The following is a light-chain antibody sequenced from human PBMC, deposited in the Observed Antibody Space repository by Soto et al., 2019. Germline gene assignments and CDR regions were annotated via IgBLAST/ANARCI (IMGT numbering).Light chain of an antibody. CDR2: DAS. CDR3: QQYGRSPT. J-gene: IGKJ1*01. CDR1: QTVRNNY. V-gene: IGKV3-20*01. Sequence: EFVLTQSPGTLSLSPGERATLSCRASQTVRNNYLAWYQQKLGQAPRLLIYDASRRATGIPDRFSGSGSGTDFTLTISRLEPEDFVVYYCQQYGRSPTFGQGTKVDIK.